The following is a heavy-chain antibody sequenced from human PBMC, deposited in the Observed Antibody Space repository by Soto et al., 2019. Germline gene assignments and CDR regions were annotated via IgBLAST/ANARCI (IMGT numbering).Heavy chain of an antibody. J-gene: IGHJ4*02. D-gene: IGHD2-2*01. CDR2: INSRAGTT. V-gene: IGHV3-23*01. CDR3: AKDRSSTSCYAFDY. CDR1: GFTFSSFA. Sequence: EVQLLESGGGLVQPGGSLRLSCAASGFTFSSFAMSWVRQAPGKGLEWVSGINSRAGTTYYADSVKGRFTISRDNSKNTLYLQMNRLTAEDTAVYYCAKDRSSTSCYAFDYWGRGTLVTVSS.